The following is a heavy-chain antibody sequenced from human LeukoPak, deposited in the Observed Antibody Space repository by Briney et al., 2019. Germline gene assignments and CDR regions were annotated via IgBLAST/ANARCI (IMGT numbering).Heavy chain of an antibody. Sequence: GGSLRLSCAASGFTLSSYAIHWVRQAPGKGLEWVALISYDGSNKYYADSVKGRFTISRDNSKNTLSLQMNSLRVEDTAVYYCAKGVLGLIVPAAIPRSWFDPWGQGTLVTVYS. V-gene: IGHV3-30-3*01. J-gene: IGHJ5*02. CDR3: AKGVLGLIVPAAIPRSWFDP. CDR1: GFTLSSYA. D-gene: IGHD2-2*02. CDR2: ISYDGSNK.